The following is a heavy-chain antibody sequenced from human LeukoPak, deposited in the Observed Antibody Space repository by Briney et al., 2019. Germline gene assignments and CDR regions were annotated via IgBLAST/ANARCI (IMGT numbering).Heavy chain of an antibody. Sequence: PGGSLRLSCAASGFTFSSYGMHWVRQAPGKGLEWVAVISYDGSNKYYADSVKGRFTISRDNSKNTLYLQMNSLRAEDTAVYYCARAPREWLLGYYFDYWGQGTLVTVSS. CDR1: GFTFSSYG. J-gene: IGHJ4*02. D-gene: IGHD3-3*01. CDR3: ARAPREWLLGYYFDY. CDR2: ISYDGSNK. V-gene: IGHV3-30*03.